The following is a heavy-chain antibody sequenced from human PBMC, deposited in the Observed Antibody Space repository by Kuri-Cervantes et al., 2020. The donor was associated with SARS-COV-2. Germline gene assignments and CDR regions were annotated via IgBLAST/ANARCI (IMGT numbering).Heavy chain of an antibody. D-gene: IGHD6-13*01. J-gene: IGHJ4*02. CDR3: ARSGQQLVFGY. CDR2: ISSSDSAI. V-gene: IGHV3-48*03. Sequence: GESLKISCAASGFTFSSYEMNWVRQAPGKGLEWVSYISSSDSAIYYADSVKGRFTISRDNAKNALYLQMNSLGADDTAVYYCARSGQQLVFGYWGQGTLVTVSS. CDR1: GFTFSSYE.